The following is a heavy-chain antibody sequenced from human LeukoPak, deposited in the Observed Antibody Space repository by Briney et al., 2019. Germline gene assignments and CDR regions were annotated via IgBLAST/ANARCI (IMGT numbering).Heavy chain of an antibody. V-gene: IGHV5-51*01. CDR3: ATPNTTDGGYVDWAS. CDR2: IYPGDSGT. J-gene: IGHJ5*02. CDR1: GYSFTSYW. D-gene: IGHD5-12*01. Sequence: GESLKISCKGSGYSFTSYWIGWVRQMPGKGLEWMGIIYPGDSGTRYSPSFQGQVTISADKSISTAYLQWSSLKASDTAMYYCATPNTTDGGYVDWASWGQGTLVTVSS.